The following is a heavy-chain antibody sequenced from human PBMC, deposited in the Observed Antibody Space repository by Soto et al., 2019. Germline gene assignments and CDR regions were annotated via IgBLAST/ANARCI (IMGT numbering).Heavy chain of an antibody. CDR3: ARLHLLYYYDSSGYADY. Sequence: SETLSLTCTVSGGSISSSSYYWGWIRQPPGKGLEWIGSIYYSGRTDYNPSLKSRVTISVDTSKNQFSLKLGSVTAADTAVYYCARLHLLYYYDSSGYADYWGQGTLVTVSS. CDR1: GGSISSSSYY. J-gene: IGHJ4*02. V-gene: IGHV4-39*01. CDR2: IYYSGRT. D-gene: IGHD3-22*01.